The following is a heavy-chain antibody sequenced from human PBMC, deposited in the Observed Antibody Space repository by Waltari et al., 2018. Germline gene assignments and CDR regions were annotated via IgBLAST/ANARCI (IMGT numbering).Heavy chain of an antibody. CDR1: GFSVRTYG. D-gene: IGHD2-2*01. CDR3: AREVSRYFIHAFDI. Sequence: QVQLVESGGGVVQPGRSVRLPCAVSGFSVRTYGMHWVRQSAGKGLGWAFIQYDESTIHYADSVRGRVTVSRDTSKNMVALQMNSLTVEDSSIYFCAREVSRYFIHAFDIRGQGTMVIVSS. J-gene: IGHJ3*02. V-gene: IGHV3-33*01. CDR2: IQYDESTI.